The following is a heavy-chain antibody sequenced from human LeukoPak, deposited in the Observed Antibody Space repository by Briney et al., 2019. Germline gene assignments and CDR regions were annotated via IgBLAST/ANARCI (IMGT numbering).Heavy chain of an antibody. D-gene: IGHD1-26*01. Sequence: PGGSLRLSCTVSGFTVSTNSMSWVRQAPGKGLEWVSFIYSDNTHYSDSVKGRFTISRDISKNTLYLQMNSLRAEDTAVYYCAKSSGSYYFDYWGQGTLVTVSS. J-gene: IGHJ4*02. CDR2: IYSDNT. CDR1: GFTVSTNS. CDR3: AKSSGSYYFDY. V-gene: IGHV3-53*01.